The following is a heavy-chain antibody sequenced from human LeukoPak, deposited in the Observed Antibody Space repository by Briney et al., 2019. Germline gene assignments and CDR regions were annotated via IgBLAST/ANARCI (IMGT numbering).Heavy chain of an antibody. CDR1: GGTFSSYA. V-gene: IGHV1-69*13. D-gene: IGHD1-7*01. CDR2: IIPIFGTA. CDR3: ARDQDNWNSLDY. Sequence: VASVKVSCKASGGTFSSYAISWVRQAPGQGLEWMGGIIPIFGTANYAQKFQGRVTITADESTSTAYMELSSLRSEDTAVYYCARDQDNWNSLDYWGQGTLVTVSS. J-gene: IGHJ4*02.